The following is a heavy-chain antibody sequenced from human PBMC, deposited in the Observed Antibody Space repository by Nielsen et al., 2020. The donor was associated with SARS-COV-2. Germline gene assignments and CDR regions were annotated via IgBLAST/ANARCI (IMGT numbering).Heavy chain of an antibody. V-gene: IGHV1-2*06. D-gene: IGHD3-3*01. J-gene: IGHJ6*02. Sequence: ASVKVSCKASGYTFTDYYIHWVRQAPGQGLEWMGRINPYSGGTNYAQKFQGTVTMTRDASISTVYMELTSDDTAVYYCARTITIFGVVIRGSMDVWGQGTTVTVSS. CDR1: GYTFTDYY. CDR3: ARTITIFGVVIRGSMDV. CDR2: INPYSGGT.